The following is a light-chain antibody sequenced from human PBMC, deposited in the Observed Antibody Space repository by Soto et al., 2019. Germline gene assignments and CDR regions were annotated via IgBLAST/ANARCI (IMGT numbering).Light chain of an antibody. CDR2: PAS. Sequence: DIQLTQSPSLLSASVGDRVTITCRARQGIGSSLAWYHQKAGKAPKLLIHPASTLQSGVPSRFSGSGSGTEFTLTITSLQPEDFATYYCQQRNSYPITFGQGTRLEIK. V-gene: IGKV1-9*01. CDR3: QQRNSYPIT. CDR1: QGIGSS. J-gene: IGKJ5*01.